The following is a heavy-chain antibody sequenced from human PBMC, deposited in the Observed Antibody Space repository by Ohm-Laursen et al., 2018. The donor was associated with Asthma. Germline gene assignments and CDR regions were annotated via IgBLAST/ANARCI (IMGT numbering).Heavy chain of an antibody. CDR2: VFDSGST. Sequence: TLSLTCTVSGGSISSFNWSWIRQPPGKGLEWIGYVFDSGSTHYNPSLKSRVTISVDTSKKQFYLKLSSVTAADTAVYYCAKGLRYDGYLYGLDVWGHGTTVTVSS. CDR1: GGSISSFN. V-gene: IGHV4-59*01. J-gene: IGHJ6*02. D-gene: IGHD5-24*01. CDR3: AKGLRYDGYLYGLDV.